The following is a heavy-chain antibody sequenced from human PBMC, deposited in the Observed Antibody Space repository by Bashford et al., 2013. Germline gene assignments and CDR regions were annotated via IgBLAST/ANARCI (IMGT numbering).Heavy chain of an antibody. D-gene: IGHD3-3*01. CDR3: ARRRVITIFGVDTYYYYYGMDV. V-gene: IGHV1-46*04. CDR2: INPSGGST. J-gene: IGHJ6*02. Sequence: VASVKVSCKASGGTFSSYAISWVRQAPGQGLEWMGIINPSGGSTSYAQKLQGRVTMTRDTSTSTAYMELSSLRSEDTAVYYCARRRVITIFGVDTYYYYYGMDVWGQGTTVTVSS. CDR1: GGTFSSYA.